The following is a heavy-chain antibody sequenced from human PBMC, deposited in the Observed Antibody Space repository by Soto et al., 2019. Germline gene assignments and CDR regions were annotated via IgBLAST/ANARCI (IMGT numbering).Heavy chain of an antibody. Sequence: QVQLQESGPGLVKPSETLSLTCTVSGGSVSSGSYYWSWIRQPPGKGLEWIGYIYYRGSTNYNPSLKRPVTISVDTSKNQFSLKMSSVTAADTAVYHCARGHYGSGSYYNVDWFDPWGQGTLVTVSP. V-gene: IGHV4-61*01. D-gene: IGHD3-10*01. J-gene: IGHJ5*02. CDR2: IYYRGST. CDR3: ARGHYGSGSYYNVDWFDP. CDR1: GGSVSSGSYY.